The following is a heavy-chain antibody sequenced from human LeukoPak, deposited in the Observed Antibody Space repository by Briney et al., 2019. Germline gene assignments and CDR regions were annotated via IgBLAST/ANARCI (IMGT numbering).Heavy chain of an antibody. CDR1: GFTFTTYG. J-gene: IGHJ4*02. V-gene: IGHV3-23*01. CDR3: AKDRGLLWFGDYDY. Sequence: GGSLRLSCSASGFTFTTYGMNWVRQAPGKGLEWVSGIGGSGVRTYYADSVKGRFTISRDNSRNTVYLQMKSLRDEDTAVYYCAKDRGLLWFGDYDYWGQGTLVTVSS. CDR2: IGGSGVRT. D-gene: IGHD3-10*01.